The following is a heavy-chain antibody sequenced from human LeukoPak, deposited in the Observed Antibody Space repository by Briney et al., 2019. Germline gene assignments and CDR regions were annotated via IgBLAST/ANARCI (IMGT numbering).Heavy chain of an antibody. V-gene: IGHV3-23*01. J-gene: IGHJ4*02. Sequence: GGSLRLPCAASGFTFSTYAVSWVRQAPGKGLEWVSGISVKYNRTYYADSVEGRFTISRDISKNTLYLQMNSLNAEDTAVYYCAKDLYTVPGACDKWGQGTLVTVSS. CDR1: GFTFSTYA. CDR2: ISVKYNRT. D-gene: IGHD6-19*01. CDR3: AKDLYTVPGACDK.